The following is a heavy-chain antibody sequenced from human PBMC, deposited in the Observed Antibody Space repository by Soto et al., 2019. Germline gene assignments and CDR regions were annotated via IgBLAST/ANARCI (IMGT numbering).Heavy chain of an antibody. Sequence: ASVKVTCKASGYTFASYGIHWVRQAPGQRLEWMGWINAANGDTKYSPKFQGRVTITRDTSASTAYMELSSLRSEDTAVYYCVRRHVSATGIDWFDPWGQGTLVTVSS. J-gene: IGHJ5*02. CDR2: INAANGDT. V-gene: IGHV1-3*01. D-gene: IGHD6-13*01. CDR1: GYTFASYG. CDR3: VRRHVSATGIDWFDP.